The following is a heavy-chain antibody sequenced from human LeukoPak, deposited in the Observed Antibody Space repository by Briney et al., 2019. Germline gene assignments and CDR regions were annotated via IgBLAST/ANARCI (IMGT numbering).Heavy chain of an antibody. CDR1: GVTFSSYA. CDR2: ISARGGRT. CDR3: ARGDGYNFFDY. D-gene: IGHD5-24*01. V-gene: IGHV3-23*01. Sequence: PGGSLRLSCLASGVTFSSYAMTWVRQAPGKGLEWVSGISARGGRTYYADSVKGRFTISRDNSENTLYLQMKSLRAEDTAVYYCARGDGYNFFDYWGQGTLVTVSS. J-gene: IGHJ4*02.